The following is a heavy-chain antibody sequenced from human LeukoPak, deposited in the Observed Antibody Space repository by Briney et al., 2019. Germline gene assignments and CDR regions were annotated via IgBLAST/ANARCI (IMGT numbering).Heavy chain of an antibody. CDR2: ISYDGSNK. J-gene: IGHJ4*02. D-gene: IGHD1-14*01. Sequence: RSLRLSCAASGFTFSSYGMHWVRQAPGKGLEWVAVISYDGSNKYYADSVKGRFTISRDNSKNTLYLQMNSLRGEDTGVYYCARDLESEPGQGPDYWGQGTLVTVSS. CDR1: GFTFSSYG. CDR3: ARDLESEPGQGPDY. V-gene: IGHV3-30*03.